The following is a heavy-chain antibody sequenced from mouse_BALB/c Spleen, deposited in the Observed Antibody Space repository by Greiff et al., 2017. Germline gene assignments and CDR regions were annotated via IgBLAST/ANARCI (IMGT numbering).Heavy chain of an antibody. J-gene: IGHJ4*01. D-gene: IGHD2-3*01. V-gene: IGHV2-4-1*01. Sequence: QVQLKESGPGLVQPSQSLSITCTVSGFSLTSYGVHWVRQSPGKGLEWLGVIWSGGSTDYNAAFISRLSISKDNSKSQVFFKMNSLQADDTAIYYCARNGGYYEGYYAMDYWGQGTSVTVSS. CDR2: IWSGGST. CDR3: ARNGGYYEGYYAMDY. CDR1: GFSLTSYG.